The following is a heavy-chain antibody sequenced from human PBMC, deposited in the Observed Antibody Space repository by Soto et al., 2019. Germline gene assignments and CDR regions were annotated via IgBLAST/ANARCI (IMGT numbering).Heavy chain of an antibody. CDR3: ARARYQLLPTYYYGMDA. CDR2: IHYSGST. D-gene: IGHD2-2*01. V-gene: IGHV4-59*01. Sequence: ASETLSLTCTFSGGSISSYYWSWIRQSPGKGLEWIGYIHYSGSTKSNPSLKSRVTISVDTSRNQVSLKLSSVTAADSAVYFCARARYQLLPTYYYGMDAWGQGTTVTVSS. J-gene: IGHJ6*02. CDR1: GGSISSYY.